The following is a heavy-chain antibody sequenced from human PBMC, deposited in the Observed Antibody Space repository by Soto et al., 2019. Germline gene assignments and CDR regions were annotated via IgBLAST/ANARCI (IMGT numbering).Heavy chain of an antibody. V-gene: IGHV4-34*01. CDR3: ARYEYGNSLYGVDV. CDR1: GESFSGYY. Sequence: SETLSLTCVVSGESFSGYYWSWIRQTPGMGLEWIGEVDHSGSTTYNPSLKNRASISIDSSKNLFSLELTSVTAADTALYFCARYEYGNSLYGVDVWGQGTRVTAP. D-gene: IGHD1-7*01. CDR2: VDHSGST. J-gene: IGHJ6*02.